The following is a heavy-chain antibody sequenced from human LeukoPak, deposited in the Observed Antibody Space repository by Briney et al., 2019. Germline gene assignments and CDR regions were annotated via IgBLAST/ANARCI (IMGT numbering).Heavy chain of an antibody. CDR3: ARARYCSGGSCYAEY. D-gene: IGHD2-15*01. CDR1: GYSFTTYW. CDR2: IYPGDSDT. Sequence: GESLKISCKGSGYSFTTYWIGWVRQKPGKGLEWMGIIYPGDSDTRYSPSFQGQVTISADKSIGTAYLQWSSLKASDTAMYYCARARYCSGGSCYAEYWGQGTLVTVSS. V-gene: IGHV5-51*01. J-gene: IGHJ4*02.